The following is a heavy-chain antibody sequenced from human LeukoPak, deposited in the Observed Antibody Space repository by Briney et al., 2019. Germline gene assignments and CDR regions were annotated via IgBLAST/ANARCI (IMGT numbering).Heavy chain of an antibody. CDR2: MSGSGGST. CDR3: QTPIWFGELLDIDP. J-gene: IGHJ5*02. D-gene: IGHD3-10*01. Sequence: PGGSLRLSCAASGFTFTTYGMSWVRQAPGKGLEWVSGMSGSGGSTYYADSVKGRFTISRDNSKNTLYLQMNSLRAEDTAVYYCQTPIWFGELLDIDPWGQGTLVTVSS. CDR1: GFTFTTYG. V-gene: IGHV3-23*01.